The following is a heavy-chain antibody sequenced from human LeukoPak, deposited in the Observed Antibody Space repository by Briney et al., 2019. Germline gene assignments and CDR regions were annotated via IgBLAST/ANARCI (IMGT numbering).Heavy chain of an antibody. D-gene: IGHD6-6*01. CDR1: GGSISSYY. CDR3: ARHEYSSSPFDY. J-gene: IGHJ4*02. V-gene: IGHV4-59*08. CDR2: TYYSGNS. Sequence: SETLSLTCIVSGGSISSYYWNWIRQPPGRGLEWIGCTYYSGNSNINPSLKSRVTISVSTSKNQFSLKLSSVTAADTAVYYCARHEYSSSPFDYWGQGILVTVSS.